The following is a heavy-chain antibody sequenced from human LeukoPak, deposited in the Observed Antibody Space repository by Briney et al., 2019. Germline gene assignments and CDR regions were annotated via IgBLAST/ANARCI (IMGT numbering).Heavy chain of an antibody. CDR2: ISGDGGTT. CDR1: GFTFDDYA. J-gene: IGHJ4*02. CDR3: AKYGGGYWGRGDY. D-gene: IGHD1-26*01. Sequence: GGSLRLSCAASGFTFDDYAMEWVRQIPGKGLEWVSLISGDGGTTFYADSVRGRFTISRDNKKNSLFLQMHSLRNEDTGLYYCAKYGGGYWGRGDYWGQGTLVSVSS. V-gene: IGHV3-43*02.